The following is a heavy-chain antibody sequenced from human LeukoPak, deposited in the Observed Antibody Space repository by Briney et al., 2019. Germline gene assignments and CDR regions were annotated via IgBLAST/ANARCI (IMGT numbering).Heavy chain of an antibody. J-gene: IGHJ4*02. CDR2: INPSSGST. V-gene: IGHV1-46*01. D-gene: IGHD4-17*01. CDR3: ARSAGALDY. Sequence: ASVKVSCKTSGYTFTSYYMHWVRQAPGQGLEWMGIINPSSGSTTYAQKFQGRVTMTRDTSTSTVYMELSSLRSEDTAVYYCARSAGALDYWGQGTLVTVSS. CDR1: GYTFTSYY.